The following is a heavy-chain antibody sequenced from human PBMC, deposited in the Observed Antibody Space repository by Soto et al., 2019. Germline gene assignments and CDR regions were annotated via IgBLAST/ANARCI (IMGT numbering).Heavy chain of an antibody. CDR3: ARFQAITMVRGVINNWFDP. J-gene: IGHJ5*02. CDR1: GGSFSGYY. CDR2: INHSGSS. D-gene: IGHD3-10*01. V-gene: IGHV4-34*01. Sequence: SETLSLTCAVYGGSFSGYYWSWIRQPPGKGLEWIGEINHSGSSNYNPPLKSRATISVDTSKNQFSLKLSSVTAADTAVYYCARFQAITMVRGVINNWFDPSGQGTLVTVSS.